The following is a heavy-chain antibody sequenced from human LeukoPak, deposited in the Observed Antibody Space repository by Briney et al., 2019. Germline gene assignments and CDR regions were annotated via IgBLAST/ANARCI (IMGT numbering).Heavy chain of an antibody. D-gene: IGHD2-2*01. CDR3: ARDLRDCSSPSCYSY. V-gene: IGHV3-30-3*01. CDR2: ISYDGSNK. J-gene: IGHJ4*02. Sequence: GGSLRLSCAASGFTFSSYAMHWVRQAPGKGLEWVAVISYDGSNKYYTDSVKGRFTISRDNSKNTLFLQMNSLRAEDTAVYYCARDLRDCSSPSCYSYWGQGTLVTVSS. CDR1: GFTFSSYA.